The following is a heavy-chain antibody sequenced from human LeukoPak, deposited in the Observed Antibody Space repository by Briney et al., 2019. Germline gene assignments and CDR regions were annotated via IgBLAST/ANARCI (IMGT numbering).Heavy chain of an antibody. V-gene: IGHV1-2*02. CDR3: ASDLGTSNWFDP. J-gene: IGHJ5*02. CDR2: INPNSGGT. Sequence: GASVKVSCKASGYTFTGYYMHWVRQAPGQGLEWMEWINPNSGGTNYEQKFQGRVTMTRHASIRTAYMELNRLRSDDTAVYYCASDLGTSNWFDPWGQGTLVTVSS. D-gene: IGHD1-1*01. CDR1: GYTFTGYY.